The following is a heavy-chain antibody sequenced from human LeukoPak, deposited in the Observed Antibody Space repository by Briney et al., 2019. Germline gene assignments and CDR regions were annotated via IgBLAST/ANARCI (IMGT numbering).Heavy chain of an antibody. CDR3: ARLRVYDILTGYYATSMDV. V-gene: IGHV4-59*01. Sequence: SETLSLTCTVSGGSISSYYWSWIRQPPGKGLEWIGYIYYSGSTNYNPSLKSRVTISVDTSKNQFSLKLSSVTAADTAVYYCARLRVYDILTGYYATSMDVWGKGTTVTISS. D-gene: IGHD3-9*01. CDR1: GGSISSYY. J-gene: IGHJ6*03. CDR2: IYYSGST.